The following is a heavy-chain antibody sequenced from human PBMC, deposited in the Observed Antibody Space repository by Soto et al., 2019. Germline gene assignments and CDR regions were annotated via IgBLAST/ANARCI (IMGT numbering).Heavy chain of an antibody. V-gene: IGHV4-4*02. Sequence: TLSLTCAVSGGSISSSNWWSWVRQPPGKGLEWIGEIYHSGSTNYNPSLKSRVTISVDKSKNQFSLKLSSVTAADTAVYYCAKDGYYYYYGMDVWGQGTTVTVSS. CDR1: GGSISSSNW. CDR3: AKDGYYYYYGMDV. CDR2: IYHSGST. J-gene: IGHJ6*02.